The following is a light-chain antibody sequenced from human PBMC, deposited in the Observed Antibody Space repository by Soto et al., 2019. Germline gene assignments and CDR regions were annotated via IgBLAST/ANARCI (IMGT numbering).Light chain of an antibody. V-gene: IGKV3-20*01. CDR1: QSVSSNF. CDR3: HHYGRSAIFT. CDR2: GAS. Sequence: EIVMTQSLGTLSLSPGERATLSCRASQSVSSNFLAWYQQRPGQATRLLMDGASSRAAGIPDRFSGSGSGTDFTLTISRLEPEGFAVYYCHHYGRSAIFTFGPGTTVDIK. J-gene: IGKJ3*01.